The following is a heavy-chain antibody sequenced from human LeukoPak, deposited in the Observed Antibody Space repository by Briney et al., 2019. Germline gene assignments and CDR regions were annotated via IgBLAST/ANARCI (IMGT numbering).Heavy chain of an antibody. CDR1: GFTFSSYA. J-gene: IGHJ6*02. CDR2: ISGSGGST. Sequence: PGGSLRLSCAASGFTFSSYAMSWVRQAPGKGLEWVSAISGSGGSTYYADSVKGRFTISRDNSKNTLYLQMNSLRAEDTAVYYCARFRWGDYYYYGVDVWGQGTTVTVSS. V-gene: IGHV3-23*01. CDR3: ARFRWGDYYYYGVDV. D-gene: IGHD3-16*01.